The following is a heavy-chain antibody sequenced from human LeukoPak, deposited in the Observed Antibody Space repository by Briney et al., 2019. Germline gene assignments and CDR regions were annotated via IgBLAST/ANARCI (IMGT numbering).Heavy chain of an antibody. CDR2: VNPYNDKT. J-gene: IGHJ6*03. Sequence: ASVKVSCKASGYTFNTLDINWVRQATGQGPEWMGWVNPYNDKTVYAPKFQGRVGISSNNSINTAYMEFSGLKSDDTAVYYCARGRRLRGVASRPIYYYYYMDVWGGGTTVTVSS. V-gene: IGHV1-8*03. CDR3: ARGRRLRGVASRPIYYYYYMDV. D-gene: IGHD3-10*01. CDR1: GYTFNTLD.